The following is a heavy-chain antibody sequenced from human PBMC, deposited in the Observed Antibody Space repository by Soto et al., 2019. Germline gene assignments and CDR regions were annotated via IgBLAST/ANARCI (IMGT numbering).Heavy chain of an antibody. CDR3: ARWWLRFDYFDY. Sequence: SETLSLTCAVYGGSFSGSYWSWIRQPPGKGLEWIGEINHSGSTNYNPSLKSRVTISVDTSKNQFSLKLSSVTAADTAVYYCARWWLRFDYFDYWGQGTLVTVSS. D-gene: IGHD3-16*01. CDR2: INHSGST. CDR1: GGSFSGSY. V-gene: IGHV4-34*01. J-gene: IGHJ4*02.